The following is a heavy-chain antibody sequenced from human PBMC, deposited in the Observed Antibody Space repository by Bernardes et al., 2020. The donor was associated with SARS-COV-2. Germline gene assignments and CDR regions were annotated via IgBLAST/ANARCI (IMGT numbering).Heavy chain of an antibody. CDR1: SGSISNSNYY. V-gene: IGHV4-39*01. CDR3: VGSSCGRDCYIGGLRSWDYGMDV. D-gene: IGHD2-21*02. CDR2: IYSSGTT. Sequence: SETLSLTCTVSSGSISNSNYYWGWIRQPPGKGLEWIVSIYSSGTTYKNPSLQSRVTKSVDTSKNQFSLRLTSVTAADTAVYYCVGSSCGRDCYIGGLRSWDYGMDVWGQGTTVTVSS. J-gene: IGHJ6*02.